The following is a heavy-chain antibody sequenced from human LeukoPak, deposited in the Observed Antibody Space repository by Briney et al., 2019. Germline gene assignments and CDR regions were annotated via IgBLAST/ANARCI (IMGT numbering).Heavy chain of an antibody. CDR2: IYYSGST. D-gene: IGHD1-14*01. J-gene: IGHJ3*02. CDR3: ASYTTTGAFDI. Sequence: PSETLSLTCAVSGGSISSGGYSWSWIRQPPGKGLEWIGYIYYSGSTYYNPSLKSRVTISVDTSKNQFSLKLSSVTAADTAVYYCASYTTTGAFDIWGQGTMVTVSS. V-gene: IGHV4-30-4*07. CDR1: GGSISSGGYS.